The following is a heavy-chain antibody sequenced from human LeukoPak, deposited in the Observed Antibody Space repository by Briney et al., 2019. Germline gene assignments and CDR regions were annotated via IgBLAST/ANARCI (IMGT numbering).Heavy chain of an antibody. D-gene: IGHD6-6*01. CDR2: VRYDGSNK. V-gene: IGHV3-30*02. J-gene: IGHJ4*02. Sequence: PGGSLRLSCAASGFTFSSYGMHWVRQAPGKGLEWVAFVRYDGSNKYYADSVKGRFTISRDNSKNTLYLQMNSLRAEDTAVYYCAKDKPVGGLYRQLVRVYYFDYWGQGTLVTVSS. CDR3: AKDKPVGGLYRQLVRVYYFDY. CDR1: GFTFSSYG.